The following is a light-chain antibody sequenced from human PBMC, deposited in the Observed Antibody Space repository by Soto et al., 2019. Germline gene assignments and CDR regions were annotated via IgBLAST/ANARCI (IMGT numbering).Light chain of an antibody. CDR1: NSDIGHYNF. Sequence: QSALTQPASVSGSPGQSITISCTGTNSDIGHYNFVSWYQHHPGKAPKIIIHDVTYRPSGISHRFSASKSGNTASLTISGLQAEDEADYYCSSYAASGILFGGGTKLTVL. J-gene: IGLJ2*01. CDR2: DVT. V-gene: IGLV2-14*03. CDR3: SSYAASGIL.